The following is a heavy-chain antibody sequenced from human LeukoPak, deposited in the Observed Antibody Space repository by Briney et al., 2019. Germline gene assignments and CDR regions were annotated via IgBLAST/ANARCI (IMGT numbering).Heavy chain of an antibody. Sequence: SVKVSCKASGGTFSSYEIIWVRQAPGQGLEWMGGIIPIFGTANFAQKFQGRVTITADESTSTAYMELSSLRSEDTTVYYCARGESSRWSSPVSTTQLSSTMDVWGQGTTVTVSS. D-gene: IGHD6-13*01. J-gene: IGHJ6*02. CDR1: GGTFSSYE. CDR2: IIPIFGTA. V-gene: IGHV1-69*13. CDR3: ARGESSRWSSPVSTTQLSSTMDV.